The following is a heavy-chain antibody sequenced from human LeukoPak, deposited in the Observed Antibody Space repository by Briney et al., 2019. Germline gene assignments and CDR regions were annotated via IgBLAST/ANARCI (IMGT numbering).Heavy chain of an antibody. CDR3: AGGGVWFGALPRNPFDY. Sequence: ASVKVSCKASGYTFTSYYMHWVRQAPGQGLEWMGIINPSGGSTSYAQKFQGRVTMTRDMSTSTVYMELSSLRSEDTAVYYCAGGGVWFGALPRNPFDYWGQGTLVTVCS. J-gene: IGHJ4*02. D-gene: IGHD3-10*01. CDR2: INPSGGST. V-gene: IGHV1-46*01. CDR1: GYTFTSYY.